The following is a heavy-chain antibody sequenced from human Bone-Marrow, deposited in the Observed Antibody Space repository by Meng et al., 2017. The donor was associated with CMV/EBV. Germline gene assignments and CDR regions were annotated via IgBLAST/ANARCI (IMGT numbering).Heavy chain of an antibody. CDR3: TRGRGSTHKGNWFDP. V-gene: IGHV1-2*02. CDR1: GYTFTAHY. CDR2: IHPHRGDT. Sequence: ASVKVSCKASGYTFTAHYFHWVRQAPGQGLEWMGWIHPHRGDTNYAQKFQGRLTMTRNTSINTAYMDLSSLRSEDTAIYYCTRGRGSTHKGNWFDPWGQGTLVTVSS. D-gene: IGHD3-10*01. J-gene: IGHJ5*02.